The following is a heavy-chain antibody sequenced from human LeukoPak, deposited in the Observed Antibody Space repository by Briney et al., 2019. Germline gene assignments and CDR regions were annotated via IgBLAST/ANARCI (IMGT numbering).Heavy chain of an antibody. J-gene: IGHJ3*02. CDR2: ISAYNGNT. V-gene: IGHV1-18*01. D-gene: IGHD3-3*01. CDR3: ARDLYDFWSGFAHDAFDI. CDR1: GYTFTSYG. Sequence: ASVKVSCKASGYTFTSYGMSWVRQAPAQGLEWMGWISAYNGNTNYAQKLQGRVTMTTDTSTSTAYMELRSLRSDDTAVYYCARDLYDFWSGFAHDAFDIWGQGTMFTVSS.